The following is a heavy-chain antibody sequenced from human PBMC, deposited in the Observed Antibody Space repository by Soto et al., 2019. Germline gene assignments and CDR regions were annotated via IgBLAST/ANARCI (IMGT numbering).Heavy chain of an antibody. D-gene: IGHD3-16*01. CDR3: ASRSPSLGY. CDR2: ISYDGSNK. CDR1: GFTFSSYA. Sequence: GGSLRLSCAASGFTFSSYAMHWVRQAPGKGLEWVAVISYDGSNKYYADSVKGRFAISRDNSKNTLYLQMNSLRAEDTAVYYCASRSPSLGYWGQGTLVTVSS. J-gene: IGHJ4*02. V-gene: IGHV3-30*09.